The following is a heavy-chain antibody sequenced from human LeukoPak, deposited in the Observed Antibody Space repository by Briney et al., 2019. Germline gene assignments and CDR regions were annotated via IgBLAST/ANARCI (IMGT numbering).Heavy chain of an antibody. D-gene: IGHD3-10*01. Sequence: SETLSLTCTVSGGSISSYYWSWIRQPPGKGLEWIGYIYYSGSTNYNPSLKSRVTISVDTSKNQFSLKLSSVTAADTAVCYCARVIHGFGEYYFDYWGQGTLVTVSS. CDR3: ARVIHGFGEYYFDY. J-gene: IGHJ4*02. CDR1: GGSISSYY. CDR2: IYYSGST. V-gene: IGHV4-59*08.